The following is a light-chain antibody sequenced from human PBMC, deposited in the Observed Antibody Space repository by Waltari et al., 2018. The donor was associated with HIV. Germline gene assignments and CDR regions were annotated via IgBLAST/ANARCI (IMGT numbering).Light chain of an antibody. Sequence: EIVLTQSPGTLSLSPGERATLSCRASQRFPNTYLAWYQQKPGQAPRLLIYGASSRATGIPDRFSGSGSATDFTLTISRLEPEDFAVYYCQQYVSSPLTFGGGTKVEIK. CDR2: GAS. CDR3: QQYVSSPLT. CDR1: QRFPNTY. J-gene: IGKJ4*01. V-gene: IGKV3-20*01.